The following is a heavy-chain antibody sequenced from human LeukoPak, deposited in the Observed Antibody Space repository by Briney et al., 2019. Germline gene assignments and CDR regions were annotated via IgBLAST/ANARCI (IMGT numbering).Heavy chain of an antibody. Sequence: GGSLRLSCAVSGFTVSNDYMSWVRRAPGKGLECVSVIYGGGATYYADSVRGRFTISRDNFENTLFLRMDNLRAEDTAVYYCTRLLPSSHHFFDSWGQGTLVAVSS. V-gene: IGHV3-53*01. J-gene: IGHJ4*02. CDR1: GFTVSNDY. D-gene: IGHD6-6*01. CDR3: TRLLPSSHHFFDS. CDR2: IYGGGAT.